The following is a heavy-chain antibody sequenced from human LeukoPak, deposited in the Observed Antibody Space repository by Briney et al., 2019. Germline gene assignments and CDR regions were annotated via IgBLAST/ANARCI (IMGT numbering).Heavy chain of an antibody. J-gene: IGHJ6*03. D-gene: IGHD6-13*01. CDR1: GYTLTELS. CDR3: AKDAAAGFYYYYYYMDV. V-gene: IGHV1-24*01. CDR2: FDPEDGET. Sequence: ASVKVSCKVSGYTLTELSMHWVRQAPGKGLEWMGGFDPEDGETVYAQKFQGRVTMTEDTSTDTAYMELSSLRSDDTAVYYCAKDAAAGFYYYYYYMDVWGKGTTVTVSS.